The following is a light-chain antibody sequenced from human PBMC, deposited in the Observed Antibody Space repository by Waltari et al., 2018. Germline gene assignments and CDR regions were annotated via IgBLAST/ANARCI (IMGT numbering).Light chain of an antibody. Sequence: DIVMTQSPLSLPVTPGEPASISCRSSQSLLHSNGYNYLDWYLQKPGQSPQLLIYLGSNRASGLPDRFSGSGSGTDFTLKISRVEAEDVGVYYCMQALQTPRFTFGPGTKVDIK. CDR2: LGS. CDR3: MQALQTPRFT. CDR1: QSLLHSNGYNY. J-gene: IGKJ3*01. V-gene: IGKV2-28*01.